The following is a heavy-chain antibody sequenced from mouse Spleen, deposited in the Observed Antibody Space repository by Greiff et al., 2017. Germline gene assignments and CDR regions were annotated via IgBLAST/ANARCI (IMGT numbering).Heavy chain of an antibody. CDR3: AREDGNYNAMDY. J-gene: IGHJ4*01. CDR1: GFTFSSYA. Sequence: EVQLVESGGGLVKPGGSLKLSCAASGFTFSSYAMSWVRQTPEKRLEWVATISSGGSYTYYPDSVKGRFTISRDNAKNTLYLQMSSLRSEDTAMYYCAREDGNYNAMDYWGQGASVTVSS. V-gene: IGHV5-9-3*01. CDR2: ISSGGSYT. D-gene: IGHD2-1*01.